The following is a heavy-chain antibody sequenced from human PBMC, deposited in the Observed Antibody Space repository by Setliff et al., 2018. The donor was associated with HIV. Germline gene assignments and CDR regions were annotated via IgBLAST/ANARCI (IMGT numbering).Heavy chain of an antibody. V-gene: IGHV3-72*01. D-gene: IGHD3-22*01. CDR3: ARDRRYYDSRQPWAFDI. Sequence: GGSLRLSCAASGFILSDYYVDWVRQAPGKGLEWIGRSRNKANSYSTEYVASVKGRFFISVDESQNSVFLQMNSLKTEDTGLYYCARDRRYYDSRQPWAFDIWGQGTMVTVS. J-gene: IGHJ3*02. CDR1: GFILSDYY. CDR2: SRNKANSYST.